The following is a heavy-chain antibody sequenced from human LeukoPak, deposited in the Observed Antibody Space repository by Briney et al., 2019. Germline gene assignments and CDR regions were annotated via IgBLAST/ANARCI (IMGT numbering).Heavy chain of an antibody. V-gene: IGHV4-39*01. CDR2: IYYSGST. D-gene: IGHD2-8*01. CDR1: GGSISSSSYY. Sequence: PSETLSLTCTVSGGSISSSSYYWGWIRQPPGKGLEWIGSIYYSGSTYYNPSLKGRVTLSVDTSKNQFSLKLSSVTAADTAVYYCARAIRGVPNYYMDVWGKGATVTVSS. J-gene: IGHJ6*03. CDR3: ARAIRGVPNYYMDV.